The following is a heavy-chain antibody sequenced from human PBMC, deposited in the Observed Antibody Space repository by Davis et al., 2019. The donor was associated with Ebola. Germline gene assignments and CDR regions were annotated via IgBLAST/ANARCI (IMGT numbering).Heavy chain of an antibody. D-gene: IGHD6-19*01. V-gene: IGHV3-21*01. J-gene: IGHJ6*02. Sequence: PGGSLRLSCAASRFTFSNYNMNWVRQAPGKGLEWVSSISSSNSYIYYADSVKGRFTISRDNAKNSLYLQMNSLRVEDTAVYYCARDQPSGSSGWYVMTDCYYYGMDVWGQGTTVTVSS. CDR2: ISSSNSYI. CDR1: RFTFSNYN. CDR3: ARDQPSGSSGWYVMTDCYYYGMDV.